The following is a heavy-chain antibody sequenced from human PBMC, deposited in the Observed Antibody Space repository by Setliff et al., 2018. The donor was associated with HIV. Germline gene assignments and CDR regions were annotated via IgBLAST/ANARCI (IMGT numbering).Heavy chain of an antibody. V-gene: IGHV1-18*01. D-gene: IGHD2-2*01. CDR2: ISTYNGNT. CDR1: GYNFNNXX. CDR3: ARDEQYQLLLDY. Sequence: GASVKVSCKASGYNFNNXXXXXLRQAPGQGLEWMGWISTYNGNTNYAQTVQGRVTMTTDPSTNTAYMELNSLRSDDTAVYYCARDEQYQLLLDYWGQGTLVTVSS. J-gene: IGHJ4*02.